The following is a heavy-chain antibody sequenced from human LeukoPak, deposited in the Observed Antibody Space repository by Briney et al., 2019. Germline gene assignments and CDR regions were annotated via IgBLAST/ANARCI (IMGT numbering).Heavy chain of an antibody. Sequence: RAGGSLRPSCAASGFTFSSYSMNWVRQAPGKGLEWVSSISSSSSYIYYADSVKGRFTISRDNAKNSLYLQMNSLRAEDTAVYYCVRDNPRCCGVVPANIDDYWGQGTLVTVSS. V-gene: IGHV3-21*01. D-gene: IGHD2-15*01. CDR1: GFTFSSYS. CDR3: VRDNPRCCGVVPANIDDY. CDR2: ISSSSSYI. J-gene: IGHJ4*02.